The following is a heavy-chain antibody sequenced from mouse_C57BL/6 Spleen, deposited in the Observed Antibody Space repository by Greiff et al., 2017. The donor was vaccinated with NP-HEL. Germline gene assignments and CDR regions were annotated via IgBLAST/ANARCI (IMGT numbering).Heavy chain of an antibody. Sequence: QVQLQQPGAELVRPGSSVKLSCKASGYTFTSYWMHWVKQRPIQGLEWIGNIYPSDSETHYNQKFKDKATLTVDKSSSTAYMQLSSLTSEDSAVYYCARSYYYGSSPYWYFDVWGTGTTVTVSS. CDR1: GYTFTSYW. CDR3: ARSYYYGSSPYWYFDV. J-gene: IGHJ1*03. V-gene: IGHV1-52*01. D-gene: IGHD1-1*01. CDR2: IYPSDSET.